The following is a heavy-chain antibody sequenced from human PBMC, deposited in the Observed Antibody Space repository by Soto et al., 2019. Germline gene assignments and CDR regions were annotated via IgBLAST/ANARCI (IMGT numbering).Heavy chain of an antibody. V-gene: IGHV3-43*01. CDR2: ISWDGGST. J-gene: IGHJ6*02. CDR3: AKEYCGGDCYYSAGGMDV. D-gene: IGHD2-21*02. Sequence: PGGALRLSCAASGFTFDYYTMHWVRQSPGKGLEWVSLISWDGGSTYYADSVKGRFTISRDNSKNSLYLQMNSLRTEDTALYYCAKEYCGGDCYYSAGGMDVWGQGTTVTVSS. CDR1: GFTFDYYT.